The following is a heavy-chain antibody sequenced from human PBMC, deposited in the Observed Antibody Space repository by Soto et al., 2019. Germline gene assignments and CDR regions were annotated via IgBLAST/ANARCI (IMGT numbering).Heavy chain of an antibody. CDR2: IYHSGST. Sequence: PSETLSLTCAGSGGSISSGGYSWSWIRQPPGKGLEWIGYIYHSGSTYYNPSLKSRVTISVDRSKNQFSLKLSSVTPEDTAVYYCARVPLLWGQGTLVTVSS. J-gene: IGHJ4*02. CDR3: ARVPLL. CDR1: GGSISSGGYS. D-gene: IGHD1-26*01. V-gene: IGHV4-30-2*01.